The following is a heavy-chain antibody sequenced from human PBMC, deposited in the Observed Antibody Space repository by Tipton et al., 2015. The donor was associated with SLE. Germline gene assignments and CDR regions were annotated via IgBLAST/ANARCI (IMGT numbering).Heavy chain of an antibody. CDR2: ISYSGVT. J-gene: IGHJ6*03. D-gene: IGHD3-10*02. Sequence: TLSLTCAVSGGSISSTSYYWVWIRQPPGKGLEWNGSISYSGVTYYHPSLKSRVAISKDKSKSHLSLQLSSVNAADTAVYYCARDVPGPSDGYYFHYYMDVWGKGTTVTVSS. CDR3: ARDVPGPSDGYYFHYYMDV. CDR1: GGSISSTSYY. V-gene: IGHV4-39*07.